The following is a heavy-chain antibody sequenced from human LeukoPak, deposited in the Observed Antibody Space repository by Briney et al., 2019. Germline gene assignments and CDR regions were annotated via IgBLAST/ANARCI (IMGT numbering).Heavy chain of an antibody. CDR1: GYTFTGYY. CDR2: INPNSGGT. V-gene: IGHV1-2*04. J-gene: IGHJ3*02. D-gene: IGHD3-22*01. Sequence: GASVKVSCKASGYTFTGYYMHWVRQAPGQGLEWMGWINPNSGGTNYAQKFQGWVTMTRDTSISTAYMELSRLRSDDTAVYYCARAYSSGYYYPRDAFDIWGQGTMVTVSS. CDR3: ARAYSSGYYYPRDAFDI.